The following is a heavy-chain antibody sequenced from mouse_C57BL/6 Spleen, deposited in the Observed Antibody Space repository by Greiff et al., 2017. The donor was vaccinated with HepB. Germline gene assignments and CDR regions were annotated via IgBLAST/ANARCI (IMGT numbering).Heavy chain of an antibody. D-gene: IGHD1-1*01. CDR1: GYTFTSYW. V-gene: IGHV1-74*01. Sequence: QVQLQQPGAELVKPGASVKVSCKASGYTFTSYWMHWVKQRPGQGLEWIGRIHPSDSDINYNQKFKGKATLTVDKSSSTAYMQSSSLTSGNSAVYYCAKENTTVVVDWYFGVGGTGTTVTVSS. CDR3: AKENTTVVVDWYFGV. CDR2: IHPSDSDI. J-gene: IGHJ1*03.